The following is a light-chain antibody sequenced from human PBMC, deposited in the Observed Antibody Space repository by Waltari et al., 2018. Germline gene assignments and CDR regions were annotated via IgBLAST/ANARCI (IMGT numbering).Light chain of an antibody. CDR3: QHYVRLPAT. J-gene: IGKJ1*01. CDR1: QSVSRS. CDR2: DAS. Sequence: EIVLTQSPGTLSLSPGEGATLSCRASQSVSRSLTWYQQKPGQAPRLLIYDASSRATGIPDRFSGSGSGTDFSLTISRLQPEDFAVYYCQHYVRLPATFGQGTKVESK. V-gene: IGKV3-20*01.